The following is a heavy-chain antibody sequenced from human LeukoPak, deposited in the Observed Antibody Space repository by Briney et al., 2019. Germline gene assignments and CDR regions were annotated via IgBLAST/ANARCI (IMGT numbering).Heavy chain of an antibody. Sequence: ASVKVSCKASGYTFTGYYMHWVRQAPGQGLEWMGWINPNSGGTNYAQKFQGRVTMTRDTSISTAYMELSRLRSDDTAVYYCARGHRKAASGWYLYYWGQGTLVTVSS. V-gene: IGHV1-2*02. D-gene: IGHD6-19*01. CDR1: GYTFTGYY. J-gene: IGHJ4*02. CDR2: INPNSGGT. CDR3: ARGHRKAASGWYLYY.